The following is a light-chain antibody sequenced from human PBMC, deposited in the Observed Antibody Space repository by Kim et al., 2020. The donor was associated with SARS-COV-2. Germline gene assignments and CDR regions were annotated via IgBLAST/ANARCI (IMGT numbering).Light chain of an antibody. V-gene: IGLV2-11*01. CDR2: DVT. J-gene: IGLJ1*01. CDR1: GSDVGGYKF. Sequence: GQSVTISCTGTGSDVGGYKFVSWYQQHPGKAPKLIIYDVTKRPSGVPDRFSGSKSGNTASLVISGLQAEDEADYYCCSYTGYYNYVFGSGTKVTVL. CDR3: CSYTGYYNYV.